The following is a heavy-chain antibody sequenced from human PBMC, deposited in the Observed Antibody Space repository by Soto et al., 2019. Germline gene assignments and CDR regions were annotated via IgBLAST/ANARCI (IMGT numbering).Heavy chain of an antibody. J-gene: IGHJ4*02. Sequence: ETLSLTCTVSGGSINNHYWSWIRQPPGKGLEWIGYIYYTGSTNYNPSLKSRVTISVDTSKNQFSLKLSSVTAADTAVYYCARGIKYCSGGSCQNFDYWGQGTLVTVSS. CDR2: IYYTGST. CDR1: GGSINNHY. V-gene: IGHV4-59*11. D-gene: IGHD2-15*01. CDR3: ARGIKYCSGGSCQNFDY.